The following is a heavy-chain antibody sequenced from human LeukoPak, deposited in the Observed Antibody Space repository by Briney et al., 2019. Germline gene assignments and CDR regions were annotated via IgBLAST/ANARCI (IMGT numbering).Heavy chain of an antibody. CDR1: GGSFSGYY. Sequence: PSETLSLTCAVYGGSFSGYYWSWIRQPPGKGLEWIGEINHSGSTNYNPSLKSRVTISVDTSKNQFSLKLSSVTAADTAVYYCARDKDGAYFDYWGQGTLVTVSS. CDR3: ARDKDGAYFDY. CDR2: INHSGST. D-gene: IGHD4-17*01. V-gene: IGHV4-34*01. J-gene: IGHJ4*02.